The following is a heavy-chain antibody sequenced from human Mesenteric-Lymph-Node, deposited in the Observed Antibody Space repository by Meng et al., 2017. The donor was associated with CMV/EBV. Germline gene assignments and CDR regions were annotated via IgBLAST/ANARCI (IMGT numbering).Heavy chain of an antibody. CDR1: GFTFSSYS. V-gene: IGHV3-21*01. D-gene: IGHD6-19*01. CDR2: ISSRSSYI. J-gene: IGHJ4*02. Sequence: GGSLRLSCTASGFTFSSYSMNWVRQAPGKGLEWVSSISSRSSYIYYADSVKGRFTVSRDNANNSLFLQVNSLRAEDTAIYYCARASRDSGWPLDYWGQGTLVTVSS. CDR3: ARASRDSGWPLDY.